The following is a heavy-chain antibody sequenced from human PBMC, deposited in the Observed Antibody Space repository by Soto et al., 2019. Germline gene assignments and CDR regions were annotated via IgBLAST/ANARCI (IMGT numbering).Heavy chain of an antibody. CDR1: GGSISSGDYY. V-gene: IGHV4-30-4*01. D-gene: IGHD3-16*01. CDR3: AGQPTAGSFYDLGSYYYYYGMDV. Sequence: PSETLSLTCTVSGGSISSGDYYWNWIRQPQGQGLEWIGNIYYSGNTDCNPSLKSRVTISVDTSKNQFSLNLSSVTAADSAVYYCAGQPTAGSFYDLGSYYYYYGMDVWGQGTTVTVSS. CDR2: IYYSGNT. J-gene: IGHJ6*02.